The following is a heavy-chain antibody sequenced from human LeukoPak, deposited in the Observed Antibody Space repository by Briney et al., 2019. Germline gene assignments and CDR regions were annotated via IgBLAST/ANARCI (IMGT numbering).Heavy chain of an antibody. CDR1: GGSISSSSYY. CDR3: AREDRYCTGASCHEYYGMDV. J-gene: IGHJ6*02. Sequence: SETLSLTCTVSGGSISSSSYYWGWIRQPPGKGLEWIGSIYYSGSTYYNPSLKSRVTISVDTSKNQFSLKVTSVTAADTAVYYCAREDRYCTGASCHEYYGMDVWGQGTTVTVSS. CDR2: IYYSGST. V-gene: IGHV4-39*07. D-gene: IGHD2-15*01.